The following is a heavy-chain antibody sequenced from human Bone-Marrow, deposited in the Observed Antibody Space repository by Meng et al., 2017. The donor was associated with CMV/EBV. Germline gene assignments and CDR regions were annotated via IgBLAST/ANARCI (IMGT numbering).Heavy chain of an antibody. D-gene: IGHD2-8*01. Sequence: SLKISCAASGFTFSSYGMHWVRQAPGKGLEWVAVIWYDGSNKYYADSVKGRFTISRDNSKNTLYLQMNSLRAEDTAVYYCAKDGGVVMVYATYFDYWGQGTLVTVSS. CDR2: IWYDGSNK. J-gene: IGHJ4*02. CDR1: GFTFSSYG. CDR3: AKDGGVVMVYATYFDY. V-gene: IGHV3-33*06.